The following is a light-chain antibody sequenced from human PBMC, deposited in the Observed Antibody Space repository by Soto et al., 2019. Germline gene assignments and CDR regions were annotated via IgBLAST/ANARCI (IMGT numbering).Light chain of an antibody. CDR2: DAF. J-gene: IGKJ5*01. Sequence: VQVTQSPSSLSASVGARVTITRQASQDIRNYLNWYQQKPGRAPKLLIYDAFNLEAGVPSRFSGSGSGTEFTFTISSLQPEDIATYYCQQYDNVPLTFGQGTRLEIK. CDR1: QDIRNY. V-gene: IGKV1-33*01. CDR3: QQYDNVPLT.